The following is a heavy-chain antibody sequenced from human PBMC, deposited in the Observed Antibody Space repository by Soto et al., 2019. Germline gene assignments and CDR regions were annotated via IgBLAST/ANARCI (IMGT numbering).Heavy chain of an antibody. V-gene: IGHV1-8*01. D-gene: IGHD6-13*01. Sequence: QVQLVQSGAEVKKPGASVKVSCKASGYTFTTYDINWVRQATGQGLEWMGWMNPNSGKTAYAQKFQGRVSMTRDTSISTAYMEGTSLGSDDTAVYYCARRGVAAAGTGDYWGQGTLVTVSS. J-gene: IGHJ4*02. CDR2: MNPNSGKT. CDR1: GYTFTTYD. CDR3: ARRGVAAAGTGDY.